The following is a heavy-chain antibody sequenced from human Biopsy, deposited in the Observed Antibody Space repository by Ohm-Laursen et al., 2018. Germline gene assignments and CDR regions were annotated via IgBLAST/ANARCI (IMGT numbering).Heavy chain of an antibody. D-gene: IGHD2-2*02. CDR1: GFTFTSYE. V-gene: IGHV3-48*03. J-gene: IGHJ6*02. CDR3: ARRIPLYGMDV. Sequence: SLRLSCAASGFTFTSYEMNWVRQASGKGLEWVANIHYTGSPIYYADSVRGRFTTSRDNGEYSLFLQMNSLRVDDTAVYYCARRIPLYGMDVWGQGTTVTVSS. CDR2: IHYTGSPI.